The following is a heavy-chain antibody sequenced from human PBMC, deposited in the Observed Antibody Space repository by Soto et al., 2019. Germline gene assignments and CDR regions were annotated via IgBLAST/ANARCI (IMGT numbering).Heavy chain of an antibody. D-gene: IGHD6-6*01. V-gene: IGHV4-39*01. CDR2: IDYSGST. Sequence: SETLSLTCTVSGGSISSSSYYWGWIRQPPGKGLEWIGSIDYSGSTYYNPSLKSRVTISVDTSKNQFSLKLSSVTAADTAVYYCARHMGSYSSSSQGFGFDPWGQGTLVTVSS. J-gene: IGHJ5*02. CDR1: GGSISSSSYY. CDR3: ARHMGSYSSSSQGFGFDP.